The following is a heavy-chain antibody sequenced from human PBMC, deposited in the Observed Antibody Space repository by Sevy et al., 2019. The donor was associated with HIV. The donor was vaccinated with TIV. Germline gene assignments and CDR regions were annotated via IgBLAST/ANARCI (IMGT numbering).Heavy chain of an antibody. CDR2: ISGGGGST. Sequence: GGSLRLSCAASGFTFSSYAMSWVRQAPGKGLEWVSAISGGGGSTYYADSVKGRFTISTDISKNTLYLQMNSLRAEDTAVYYCAKDPSGIAARLYYFDYWGQGTLVTVSS. J-gene: IGHJ4*02. D-gene: IGHD6-6*01. V-gene: IGHV3-23*01. CDR1: GFTFSSYA. CDR3: AKDPSGIAARLYYFDY.